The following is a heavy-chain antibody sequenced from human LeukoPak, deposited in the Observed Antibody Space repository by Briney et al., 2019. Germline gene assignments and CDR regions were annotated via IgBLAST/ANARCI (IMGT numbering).Heavy chain of an antibody. V-gene: IGHV3-48*01. J-gene: IGHJ4*02. CDR1: GFTFSSYS. CDR2: ISSSSSTI. Sequence: GGSLRLSCAASGFTFSSYSMNWVRQAPGRGLEWVSYISSSSSTIYYADSVKGRFTISRDNAKNSLYLQMNSLRAEDTAVYYCARDLWPDYWGQGTLVTVSS. CDR3: ARDLWPDY.